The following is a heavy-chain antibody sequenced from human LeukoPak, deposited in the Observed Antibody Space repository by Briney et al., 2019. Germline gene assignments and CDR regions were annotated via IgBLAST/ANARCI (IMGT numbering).Heavy chain of an antibody. Sequence: SETLSLTCTVSGGSISSYYWSWIRQPPGKGLEWIGYIYYSGSTNYNPSLKSRVTISVDTSKNQFSLKLSSVTAADTAVYYCARDLGESSSSWYWRPFDIWGQGTMVTVSS. CDR3: ARDLGESSSSWYWRPFDI. CDR1: GGSISSYY. D-gene: IGHD6-13*01. V-gene: IGHV4-59*12. CDR2: IYYSGST. J-gene: IGHJ3*02.